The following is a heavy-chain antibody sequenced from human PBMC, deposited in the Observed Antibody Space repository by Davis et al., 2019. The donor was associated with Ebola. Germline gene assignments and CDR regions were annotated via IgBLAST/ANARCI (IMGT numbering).Heavy chain of an antibody. D-gene: IGHD5-12*01. CDR2: ISSSSSYI. Sequence: GESLKISCAASGFTFSSYSMNWVRQAPGKGLEWVSSISSSSSYIYYADSVKGRFTISRDNAKNSLYLQMNSLRAEDTAVYYCARDTKNSSYLNLYYDGMDVWGQGTTVTVSS. J-gene: IGHJ6*02. V-gene: IGHV3-21*01. CDR3: ARDTKNSSYLNLYYDGMDV. CDR1: GFTFSSYS.